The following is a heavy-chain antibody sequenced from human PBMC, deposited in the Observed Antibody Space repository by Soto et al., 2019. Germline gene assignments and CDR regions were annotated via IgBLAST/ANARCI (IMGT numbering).Heavy chain of an antibody. CDR3: ARVTRIAARPYIDY. CDR2: INHSGST. J-gene: IGHJ4*02. D-gene: IGHD6-6*01. Sequence: SETLSLTCAVYGGSFSGYYWSWIRQPPGKGLEWIGEINHSGSTNYNPSLKSRVAISVDTSKNQFSLKLSSVTAADTAVYYCARVTRIAARPYIDYWGQGTLVTVSS. CDR1: GGSFSGYY. V-gene: IGHV4-34*01.